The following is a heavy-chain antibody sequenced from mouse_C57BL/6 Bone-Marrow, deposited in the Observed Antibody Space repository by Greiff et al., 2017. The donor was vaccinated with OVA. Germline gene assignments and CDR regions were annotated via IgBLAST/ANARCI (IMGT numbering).Heavy chain of an antibody. CDR2: IDPNSGGT. V-gene: IGHV1-72*01. Sequence: VKQSCKASGYTFTSYWMHWVKQRPGRGLEWIGRIDPNSGGTKYNEKFKSKATLTVDKPSSTAYMQLSSLTSEDSAVYYCARSEGLRRPFAYWGQGTLVTVSA. D-gene: IGHD2-2*01. CDR1: GYTFTSYW. J-gene: IGHJ3*01. CDR3: ARSEGLRRPFAY.